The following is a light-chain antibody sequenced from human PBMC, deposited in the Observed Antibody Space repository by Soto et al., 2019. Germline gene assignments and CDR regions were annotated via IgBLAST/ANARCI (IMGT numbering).Light chain of an antibody. CDR2: DVS. J-gene: IGLJ1*01. V-gene: IGLV2-14*03. CDR3: SAFTGTTYV. Sequence: LTQPASVSGSPGQSITISCTGTSSDVGGNKYVSWYQHYPGKAPKLMICDVSNRPSGVSNRFSGSKSGNTASLTISGLQAEDEADYYCSAFTGTTYVFGTGTRSPS. CDR1: SSDVGGNKY.